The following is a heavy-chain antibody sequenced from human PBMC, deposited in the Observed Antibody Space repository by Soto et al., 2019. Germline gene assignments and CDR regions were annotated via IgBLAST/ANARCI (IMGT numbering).Heavy chain of an antibody. CDR1: GDSISNFY. V-gene: IGHV4-4*07. J-gene: IGHJ2*01. CDR2: ISARGRT. CDR3: ARGMGRYFDL. D-gene: IGHD2-8*01. Sequence: LSLTCTVSGDSISNFYWSWIRQPTGKGLESLGRISARGRTNYNPSLQSRVAMSLDTSKNQFSLRLTSLSAADTAVYFCARGMGRYFDLWGRGTLVTVSS.